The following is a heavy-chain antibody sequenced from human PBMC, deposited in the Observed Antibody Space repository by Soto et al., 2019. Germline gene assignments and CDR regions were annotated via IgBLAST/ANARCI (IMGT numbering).Heavy chain of an antibody. CDR3: ARDHGYSSSWYEAGRFDP. D-gene: IGHD6-13*01. V-gene: IGHV3-21*01. J-gene: IGHJ5*02. CDR1: GFTFSSYS. CDR2: ISSSSSYI. Sequence: GGSLRLSCAASGFTFSSYSMNWVRQAPGKGLEWVSSISSSSSYIYYADSVKGRFTISRDNAKNSLYLQMNSLRAEDTAVYYCARDHGYSSSWYEAGRFDPWGQGTLVTVSS.